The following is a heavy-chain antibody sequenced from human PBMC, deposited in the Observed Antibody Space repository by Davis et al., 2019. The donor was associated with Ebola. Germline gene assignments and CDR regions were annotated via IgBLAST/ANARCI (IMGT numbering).Heavy chain of an antibody. J-gene: IGHJ6*02. CDR1: GYTFTGYY. V-gene: IGHV1-2*04. Sequence: ASVKVSCKASGYTFTGYYMHWLRQAPGQGLEWMGWINPNSGGTNYAQKFQGWVTMTRDTSISTAYMELSRLRSDDTAVYYCAREGCSSTSCGDYYYGMDVWGQGTTVTVSS. D-gene: IGHD2-2*01. CDR3: AREGCSSTSCGDYYYGMDV. CDR2: INPNSGGT.